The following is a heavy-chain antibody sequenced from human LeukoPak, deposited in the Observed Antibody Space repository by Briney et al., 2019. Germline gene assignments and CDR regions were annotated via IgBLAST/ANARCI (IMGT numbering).Heavy chain of an antibody. J-gene: IGHJ4*02. CDR3: TTDGSSSWYGY. CDR2: IKRKTDGGTT. Sequence: GGSLRLSCAASGFTFSDAWMTWVRQAPGKGLEWVGRIKRKTDGGTTDYAAPVKGRFTISRDDSKNTLYLQMNSLKTEDTAVYYCTTDGSSSWYGYWGQGTLVTVSS. D-gene: IGHD6-13*01. CDR1: GFTFSDAW. V-gene: IGHV3-15*01.